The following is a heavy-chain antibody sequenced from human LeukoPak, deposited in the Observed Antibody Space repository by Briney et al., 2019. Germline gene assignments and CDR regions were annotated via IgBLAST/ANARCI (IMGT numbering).Heavy chain of an antibody. D-gene: IGHD5-18*01. CDR2: IYYSGST. CDR3: ARVYSRENYFDY. J-gene: IGHJ4*02. CDR1: GGSLTGYY. V-gene: IGHV4-59*12. Sequence: SETLSLTCAVYGGSLTGYYWSWIRQPPGKGLEWIGYIYYSGSTNYNPSLKSRVTMSVDKSTNQFSLKLSSVSAADTAVYYCARVYSRENYFDYWGQGTLVTVSS.